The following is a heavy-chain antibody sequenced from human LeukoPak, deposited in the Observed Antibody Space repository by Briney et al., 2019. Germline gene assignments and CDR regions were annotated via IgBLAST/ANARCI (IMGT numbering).Heavy chain of an antibody. D-gene: IGHD2-2*01. J-gene: IGHJ3*02. CDR1: GGSISSYY. CDR3: AGIAVVPAASSTDAFDI. CDR2: IYTSGST. V-gene: IGHV4-4*07. Sequence: SETLSLTCTVSGGSISSYYWGWIRQPAGKGLEWIGRIYTSGSTNYNPSLKSRVTMSVDTSKNQFSLKLSSVTAADTAVYYCAGIAVVPAASSTDAFDIWGQGTMVTVS.